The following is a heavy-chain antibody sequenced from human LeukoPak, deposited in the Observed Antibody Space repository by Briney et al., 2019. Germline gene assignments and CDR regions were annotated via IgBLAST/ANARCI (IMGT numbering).Heavy chain of an antibody. J-gene: IGHJ4*02. Sequence: GGSLRLSCAASGFTFSSYSMSWVRQAPGKGLEWVSSISSSSSYMYYADSVKGRFTISRDNAKNSLYLQMNSLRAEDTAVYYCASSDYDFWSGYYGYFDYWGQGTLVTVSS. CDR3: ASSDYDFWSGYYGYFDY. CDR2: ISSSSSYM. V-gene: IGHV3-21*01. CDR1: GFTFSSYS. D-gene: IGHD3-3*01.